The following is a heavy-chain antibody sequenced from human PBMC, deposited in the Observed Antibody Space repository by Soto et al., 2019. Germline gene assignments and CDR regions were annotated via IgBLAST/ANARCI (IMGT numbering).Heavy chain of an antibody. Sequence: EMQLVESGGGLVQPGGSLRLTCTASGLSFSDYHMDWVRQAPGKGLEWIGRARNDPSARTTEHAASVRGRFTTSRDESKSSLYLHMDRLRTEDTAMYYCASSRPGGTFHYWGQGILVTVSS. CDR1: GLSFSDYH. V-gene: IGHV3-72*01. D-gene: IGHD3-16*01. CDR2: ARNDPSARTT. J-gene: IGHJ4*02. CDR3: ASSRPGGTFHY.